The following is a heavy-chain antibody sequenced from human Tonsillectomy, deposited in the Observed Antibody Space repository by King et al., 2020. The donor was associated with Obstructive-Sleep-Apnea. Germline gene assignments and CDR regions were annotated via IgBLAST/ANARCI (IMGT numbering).Heavy chain of an antibody. CDR2: IYHCGTT. CDR1: GGSFSRYY. V-gene: IGHV4-59*08. CDR3: ARHSKLAISSWFDY. Sequence: VQLQGSGPGLVKPSETLSLTCTVSGGSFSRYYWSWIRQPPGKGLEWIGYIYHCGTTNYNPSLKIRVTISVDTSKNLFSMKLSSVTAADTAVYYCARHSKLAISSWFDYWGQGTLVTVSS. J-gene: IGHJ4*02. D-gene: IGHD2-21*01.